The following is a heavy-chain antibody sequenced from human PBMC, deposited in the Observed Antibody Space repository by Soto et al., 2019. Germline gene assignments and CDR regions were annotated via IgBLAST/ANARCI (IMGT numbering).Heavy chain of an antibody. V-gene: IGHV4-34*01. CDR1: GGSFSGYY. Sequence: QVQLQQWGAGLLKPSETLSLTCAVYGGSFSGYYWSWIRQPPGKGLEWIGEINHSGSTNHNPTLKLRVTISVATSQIQFPLKLSSVTAADTAVYCGAGEYSVYAYSGMDVWGQGTTVTVSS. D-gene: IGHD5-12*01. J-gene: IGHJ6*02. CDR3: AGEYSVYAYSGMDV. CDR2: INHSGST.